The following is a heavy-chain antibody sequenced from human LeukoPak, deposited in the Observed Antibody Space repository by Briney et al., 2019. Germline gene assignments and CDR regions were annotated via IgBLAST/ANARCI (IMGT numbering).Heavy chain of an antibody. Sequence: ASVKVSCKASGYTFTSYGISWVRQAPGQGLEWMGWISAYNGNTNYAQKLQGRVTMTTDTSTSTAYMELRSLRSDDTAVYYCARDPIPYCTNGVCYNPWDYWGQGTLVTVSP. D-gene: IGHD2-8*01. J-gene: IGHJ4*02. CDR3: ARDPIPYCTNGVCYNPWDY. V-gene: IGHV1-18*01. CDR2: ISAYNGNT. CDR1: GYTFTSYG.